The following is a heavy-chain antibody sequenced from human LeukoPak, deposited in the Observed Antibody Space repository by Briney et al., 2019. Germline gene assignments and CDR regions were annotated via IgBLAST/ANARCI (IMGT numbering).Heavy chain of an antibody. Sequence: ASVKVSCKASGYTFTSYGITWVRQAPGQGLEWMGWINGYNGNTNYAQNFQGRVSMTTDTSTSTAYMELRSLRSDDTAVYYCARATKWSYAFDIWGQGTMVTVSS. J-gene: IGHJ3*02. CDR2: INGYNGNT. D-gene: IGHD1-26*01. CDR1: GYTFTSYG. V-gene: IGHV1-18*01. CDR3: ARATKWSYAFDI.